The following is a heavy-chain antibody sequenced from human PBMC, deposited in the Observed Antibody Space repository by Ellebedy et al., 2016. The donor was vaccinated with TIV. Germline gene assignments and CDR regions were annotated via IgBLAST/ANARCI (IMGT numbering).Heavy chain of an antibody. V-gene: IGHV3-21*06. CDR2: FNSYSNYI. CDR3: AREVRNNWFDP. J-gene: IGHJ5*02. CDR1: GFTFGAYT. Sequence: PGGSLRPSCAASGFTFGAYTMNWVRQAPGKGLEWVASFNSYSNYIYYADSVKARFTISRDNAKNLLYLQMDSLRVDDTAIYYCAREVRNNWFDPWGQGTLVTVSS.